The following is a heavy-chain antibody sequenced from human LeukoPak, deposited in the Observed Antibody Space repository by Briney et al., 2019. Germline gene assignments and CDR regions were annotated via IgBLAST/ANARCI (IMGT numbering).Heavy chain of an antibody. D-gene: IGHD6-13*01. V-gene: IGHV3-21*01. Sequence: PGGSLRLSCAASGFTFSSYSMNWVRQAPGKGLEWVSFISSSSSYIYYADSVKGRFTISRDNAKNSLYLQMNSLRAEDTAVYYCARAPIATTLEENYYYYYYMDVWGKGTTVTISS. CDR2: ISSSSSYI. CDR3: ARAPIATTLEENYYYYYYMDV. CDR1: GFTFSSYS. J-gene: IGHJ6*03.